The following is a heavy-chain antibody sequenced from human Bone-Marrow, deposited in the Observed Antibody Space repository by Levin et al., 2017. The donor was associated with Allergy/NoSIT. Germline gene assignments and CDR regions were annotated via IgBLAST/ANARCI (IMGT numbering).Heavy chain of an antibody. Sequence: ASVKVSCKASGGTFSNYVINWVRQAPGQGLEWMGGSMPIFGTPNYAQKFQGRVTITADESTSTAYMELSSLRSEDTALYFCARGGGQLWYPFDYWGQGTLVTVSS. J-gene: IGHJ4*02. D-gene: IGHD5-18*01. CDR1: GGTFSNYV. CDR3: ARGGGQLWYPFDY. V-gene: IGHV1-69*13. CDR2: SMPIFGTP.